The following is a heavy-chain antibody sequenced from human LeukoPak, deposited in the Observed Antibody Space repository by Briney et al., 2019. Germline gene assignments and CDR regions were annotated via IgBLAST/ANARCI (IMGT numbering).Heavy chain of an antibody. CDR3: ARDRGRGGLISAFDX. J-gene: IGHJ3*02. V-gene: IGHV1-58*01. Sequence: SVKVSCKASGFTFTSSAVQWVRQARGQRLEWIGWIVVGSGNTNYAQKFQERVTITRDMSTSTAYMELRRLRSDDTAVYYCARDRGRGGLISAFDXXGQGTMVTVSS. CDR2: IVVGSGNT. D-gene: IGHD3-16*01. CDR1: GFTFTSSA.